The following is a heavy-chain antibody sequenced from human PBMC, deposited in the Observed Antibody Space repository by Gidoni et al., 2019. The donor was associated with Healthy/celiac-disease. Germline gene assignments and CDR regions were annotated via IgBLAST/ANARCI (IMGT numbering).Heavy chain of an antibody. Sequence: QVQLVQSGAEVKKPGSAVKVSCTASGGTFSGYAISWMRQAPGQGLEWMGGIIPIFGTATYAQKFQGRVTITADKSTSTAYMELSSLRSADTAVYYCARRVEGYYFDYWGQGTLVTVSS. CDR1: GGTFSGYA. CDR3: ARRVEGYYFDY. D-gene: IGHD2-2*01. CDR2: IIPIFGTA. J-gene: IGHJ4*02. V-gene: IGHV1-69*06.